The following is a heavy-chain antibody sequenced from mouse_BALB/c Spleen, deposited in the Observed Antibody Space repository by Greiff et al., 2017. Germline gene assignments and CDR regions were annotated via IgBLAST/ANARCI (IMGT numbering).Heavy chain of an antibody. V-gene: IGHV2-9*02. CDR2: IWAGGST. D-gene: IGHD2-3*01. J-gene: IGHJ4*01. Sequence: VMLVESGPGLVAPSQSLSITCTVSGFSLSSYGVPWVRQPPGKGLEWLGVIWAGGSTNYNSALMSRLSISKDNSKSQVFLKMNSLQTDDTAMYYCARDQGDGYSDAMDYWGQGTSVTVSA. CDR3: ARDQGDGYSDAMDY. CDR1: GFSLSSYG.